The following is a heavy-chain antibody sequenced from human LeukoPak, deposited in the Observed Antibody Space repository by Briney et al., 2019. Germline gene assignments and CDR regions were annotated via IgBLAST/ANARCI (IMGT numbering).Heavy chain of an antibody. Sequence: ASVKVSCKASGYTFTGYYIHWVRQAPGQGLEWMGWVVPNTGATKYAQKFQGRVTLTRDTSISTAYMELSSLGSDDTAVYYCATVERRDFPGSGYWGQGTLVTVSS. CDR1: GYTFTGYY. D-gene: IGHD5-24*01. CDR3: ATVERRDFPGSGY. CDR2: VVPNTGAT. J-gene: IGHJ4*02. V-gene: IGHV1-2*02.